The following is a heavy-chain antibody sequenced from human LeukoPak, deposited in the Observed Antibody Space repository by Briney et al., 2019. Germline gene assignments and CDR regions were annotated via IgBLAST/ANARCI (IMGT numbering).Heavy chain of an antibody. D-gene: IGHD2-21*02. Sequence: SETLSLACAVSGGSVNSGSYYWSWIRQHPGKGLEWIGYIYYTGITNYNPSLKSRVTISVDTSKNQFSLNLNSVTAADTAVYYCATSQCGSDCYLAGDYWGQGTLVTVSS. J-gene: IGHJ4*02. CDR3: ATSQCGSDCYLAGDY. CDR2: IYYTGIT. CDR1: GGSVNSGSYY. V-gene: IGHV4-61*01.